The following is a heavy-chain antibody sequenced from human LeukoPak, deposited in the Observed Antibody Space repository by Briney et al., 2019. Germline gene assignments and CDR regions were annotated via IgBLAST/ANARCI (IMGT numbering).Heavy chain of an antibody. CDR2: ITTGGRP. CDR1: GFTFSSYA. CDR3: ASVSGSGWYPFDY. V-gene: IGHV3-23*01. J-gene: IGHJ4*02. Sequence: GGSLRLSCAASGFTFSSYAMSWVRQAPGKGLEWVSGITTGGRPYYADSVKGRFTISRDNSKNTLYLQMNSLRAEDTAVYYCASVSGSGWYPFDYWGQGTLVTVSS. D-gene: IGHD6-19*01.